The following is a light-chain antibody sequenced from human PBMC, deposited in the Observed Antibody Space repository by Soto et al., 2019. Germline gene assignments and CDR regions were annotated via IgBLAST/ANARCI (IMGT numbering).Light chain of an antibody. CDR1: VGL. CDR3: CLYVGGRTYV. V-gene: IGLV2-23*01. Sequence: ALTQPASVSGAPGQSITISCTGTVGLVSWYQQHPGKVPKLIIYDDTKRPSGDSSRFSGSKSGNTASLTISGLQTEDEADYYCCLYVGGRTYVFGTGTKVTVL. J-gene: IGLJ1*01. CDR2: DDT.